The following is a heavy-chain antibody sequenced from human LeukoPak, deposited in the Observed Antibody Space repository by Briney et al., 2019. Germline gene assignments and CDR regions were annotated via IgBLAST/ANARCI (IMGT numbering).Heavy chain of an antibody. V-gene: IGHV3-23*01. CDR3: AKEAGYDFWSGYSTCLDY. CDR1: GLTFSNAW. Sequence: GGSLRLSCVASGLTFSNAWMNWVRQAPGKGLEWVSAISGSGGSTYYADSVKGRFTISRDNSKNTLYLQMNSLRAEDTAVYYCAKEAGYDFWSGYSTCLDYWGQGTLVTVSS. D-gene: IGHD3-3*01. CDR2: ISGSGGST. J-gene: IGHJ4*02.